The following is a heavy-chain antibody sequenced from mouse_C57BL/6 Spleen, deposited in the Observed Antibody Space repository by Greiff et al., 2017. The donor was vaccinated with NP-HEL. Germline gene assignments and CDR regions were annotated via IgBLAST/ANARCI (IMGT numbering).Heavy chain of an antibody. CDR2: ISGGGGNT. J-gene: IGHJ3*01. D-gene: IGHD2-3*01. V-gene: IGHV5-9*01. Sequence: EVHLVESGGGLVKPGGSLKLSCAASGFTFSSYTMSWVRQTPEKRLEWVATISGGGGNTYYPDSVKGRFTISRDNAKNTLYLQMSSLRSEDTALYYCARHKDGYYAYWGQGTLVTVSA. CDR1: GFTFSSYT. CDR3: ARHKDGYYAY.